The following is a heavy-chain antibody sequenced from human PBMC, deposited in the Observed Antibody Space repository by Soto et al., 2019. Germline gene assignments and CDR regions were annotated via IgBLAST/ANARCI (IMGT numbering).Heavy chain of an antibody. CDR3: ARDSTYSSSWYRGGGMDV. J-gene: IGHJ6*02. CDR2: ISSSGSTI. Sequence: LRLSCATSVFPVSDYYISWIRQAPGKGLEWVSYISSSGSTIYYADSVKGRFTISRDNAKNSLYLQMNGLRAEDTAVYYCARDSTYSSSWYRGGGMDVWGQGTTVTVSS. CDR1: VFPVSDYY. V-gene: IGHV3-11*01. D-gene: IGHD6-13*01.